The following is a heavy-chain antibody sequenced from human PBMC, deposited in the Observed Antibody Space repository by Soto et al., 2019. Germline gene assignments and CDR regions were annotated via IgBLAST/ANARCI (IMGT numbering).Heavy chain of an antibody. J-gene: IGHJ6*01. Sequence: SETLSLTCTVSGGSISSSSYYWGWIRQPPGKGLEWIGSIYYSGSTYYNPSLKSRVTISVDTSKNQFSLKLSSVTAADTAVYYCARNYGSGSLIYYYYGMDVWGQGTTVNVSS. V-gene: IGHV4-39*01. D-gene: IGHD3-10*01. CDR2: IYYSGST. CDR1: GGSISSSSYY. CDR3: ARNYGSGSLIYYYYGMDV.